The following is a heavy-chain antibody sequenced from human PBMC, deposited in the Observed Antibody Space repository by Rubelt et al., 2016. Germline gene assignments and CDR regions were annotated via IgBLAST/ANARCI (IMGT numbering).Heavy chain of an antibody. J-gene: IGHJ6*02. V-gene: IGHV3-7*01. CDR1: GFSFSSYW. CDR3: ARDLGTKRSYYYYYAMDV. CDR2: IKQDGREE. Sequence: EVQLVESGGGSVQPGESLRLSCAASGFSFSSYWMTWVRQAPGKGLEWVANIKQDGREEYYVDSAKGRFTISRDNAKNSLYLEMNSLRAEDTAVYYCARDLGTKRSYYYYYAMDVWGQGTTVTVSS.